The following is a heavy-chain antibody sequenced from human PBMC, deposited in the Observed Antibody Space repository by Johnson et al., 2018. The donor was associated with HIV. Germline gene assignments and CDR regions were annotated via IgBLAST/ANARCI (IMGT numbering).Heavy chain of an antibody. CDR2: IYSGGST. D-gene: IGHD1-1*01. CDR1: GFTFSSNY. Sequence: VQLVESGGGGVQPGRSLRLSCAASGFTFSSNYMSWVRQAPGKGLEWVSVIYSGGSTYYADSVKGRFAISRDNSKNTLYLQMNSLRAEDTAVYFCATVWRNAGRHAFDVWGPGTMVTVSS. J-gene: IGHJ3*01. V-gene: IGHV3-66*01. CDR3: ATVWRNAGRHAFDV.